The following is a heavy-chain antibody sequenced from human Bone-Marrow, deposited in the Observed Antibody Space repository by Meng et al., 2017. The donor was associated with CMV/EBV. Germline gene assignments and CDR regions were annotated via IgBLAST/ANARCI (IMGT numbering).Heavy chain of an antibody. CDR1: GYVFRRFG. CDR2: ISPYNGNT. CDR3: ARDPNPLMPKQEHFQY. J-gene: IGHJ4*02. D-gene: IGHD2-2*01. V-gene: IGHV1-18*01. Sequence: ASVKVSCKASGYVFRRFGITWVRQAPGQGLEWMGWISPYNGNTNFAQKFQGRVTLTTDISTNTTYMELRSLRSDDTAVYYCARDPNPLMPKQEHFQYWGPGTLVTGYS.